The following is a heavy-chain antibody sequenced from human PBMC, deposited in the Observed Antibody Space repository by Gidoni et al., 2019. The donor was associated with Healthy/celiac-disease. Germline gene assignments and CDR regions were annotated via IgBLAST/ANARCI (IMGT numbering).Heavy chain of an antibody. D-gene: IGHD4-17*01. CDR3: ARLTTVVDY. J-gene: IGHJ4*02. Sequence: QLQLQESGPGLVKPSETMSLTCTVSGGSISSSSYYWGWIRQPPGKGLEWIGSIYYGGSTYYNPSLKRLVTISVDTSKNQFSLKLSSVTAADTAVYYCARLTTVVDYWGQGTLVTVSS. CDR2: IYYGGST. CDR1: GGSISSSSYY. V-gene: IGHV4-39*01.